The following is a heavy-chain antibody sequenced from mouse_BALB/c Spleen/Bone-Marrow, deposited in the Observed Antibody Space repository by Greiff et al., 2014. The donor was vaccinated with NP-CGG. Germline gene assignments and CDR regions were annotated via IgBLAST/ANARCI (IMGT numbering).Heavy chain of an antibody. D-gene: IGHD1-2*01. CDR3: ARYYYGFLDY. V-gene: IGHV2-9*02. CDR1: GFSLTSYG. Sequence: VMLVESGPGLVAPSQSLSITCTVSGFSLTSYGVHWVRQPPGKGLEWLGVIWAGGSTNYNSTLMSRLSISEDNSKSQVFLKMNSLQTDDTAMYYCARYYYGFLDYWGQGTTLTVSS. J-gene: IGHJ2*01. CDR2: IWAGGST.